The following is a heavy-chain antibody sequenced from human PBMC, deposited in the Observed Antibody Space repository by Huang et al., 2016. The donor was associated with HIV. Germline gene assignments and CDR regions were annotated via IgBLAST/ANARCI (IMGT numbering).Heavy chain of an antibody. D-gene: IGHD3-22*01. CDR2: INDSGDG. CDR1: GGSVSGYY. Sequence: QVQLQQWGAGVLKPSETVSLTCGVNGGSVSGYYWNWIRQPPGKGLEWIGEINDSGDGNYNPSLKSRVSISVAASKNQVSLKVTSVTAADSAVYYCAREKWFQARSWNFDLWGRGTLVTVSS. V-gene: IGHV4-34*02. J-gene: IGHJ2*01. CDR3: AREKWFQARSWNFDL.